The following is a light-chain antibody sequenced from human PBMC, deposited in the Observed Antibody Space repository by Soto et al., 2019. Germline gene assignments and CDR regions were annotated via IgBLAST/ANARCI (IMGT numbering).Light chain of an antibody. CDR3: QYGFT. Sequence: DIVMTQSPDSLAVSLGERATINCKSSQSVLYSSNNKNYLAWYQQKPGQSPKLLIYWASTRESGVPDRFSGSGSGTEFTLTISGLQAEDVAVYYCQYGFTFGPGTKVDIK. CDR1: QSVLYSSNNKNY. V-gene: IGKV4-1*01. CDR2: WAS. J-gene: IGKJ3*01.